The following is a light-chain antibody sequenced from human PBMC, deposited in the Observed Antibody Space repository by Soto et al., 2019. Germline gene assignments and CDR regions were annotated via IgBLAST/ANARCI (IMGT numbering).Light chain of an antibody. CDR3: QQSYSTPYT. CDR2: AAF. CDR1: QSINRN. J-gene: IGKJ2*01. Sequence: DIQMTQSPSSLSAYVGDRVTITCRASQSINRNLNWYQQKPGKAPRVLIYAAFRSQSGVPSRFSGSGSGTDFTLTISSLRPEDSATYYCQQSYSTPYTFGQGAKLEIK. V-gene: IGKV1-39*01.